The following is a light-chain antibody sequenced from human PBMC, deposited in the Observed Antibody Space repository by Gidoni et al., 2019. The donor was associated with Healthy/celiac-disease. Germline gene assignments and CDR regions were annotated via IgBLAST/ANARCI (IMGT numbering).Light chain of an antibody. Sequence: SALTQPPSVPVTPGQTASLTCSGDKLGDKYACWYQQKPGQSPVLVIYQDSKRPSGIPERFSGSNSGNTATLTISGTQAMDEADYYCQAWDSSTAQGVFGTGTKVTVL. V-gene: IGLV3-1*01. CDR2: QDS. CDR3: QAWDSSTAQGV. CDR1: KLGDKY. J-gene: IGLJ1*01.